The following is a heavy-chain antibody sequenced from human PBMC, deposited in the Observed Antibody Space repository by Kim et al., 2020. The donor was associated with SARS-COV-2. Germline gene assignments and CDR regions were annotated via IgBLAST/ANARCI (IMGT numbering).Heavy chain of an antibody. Sequence: GGSLRLSCAASGFTFSSYAMSWVRQAPGKGLEWVSAISGSGGSTYYADSMKGRFTISRDNSKNTLYLQMNSLRAEDTAVYYCAKDQKATPVAFDIWGQGTMVTVSS. CDR2: ISGSGGST. J-gene: IGHJ3*02. V-gene: IGHV3-23*01. D-gene: IGHD2-15*01. CDR3: AKDQKATPVAFDI. CDR1: GFTFSSYA.